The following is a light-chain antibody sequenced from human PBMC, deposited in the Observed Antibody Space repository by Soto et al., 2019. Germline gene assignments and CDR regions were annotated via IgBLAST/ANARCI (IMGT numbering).Light chain of an antibody. Sequence: IHMTQSPSTLSGSVGDRVTITCRASPTISSWLAWYRQKPGKAPKLLIYAASTLQSGVPSRFSGSGSGTDFTLTISSLQPEDFATYYCRQRNSKPSIAFGQGTRLEIK. CDR2: AAS. J-gene: IGKJ5*01. CDR1: PTISSW. CDR3: RQRNSKPSIA. V-gene: IGKV1-5*01.